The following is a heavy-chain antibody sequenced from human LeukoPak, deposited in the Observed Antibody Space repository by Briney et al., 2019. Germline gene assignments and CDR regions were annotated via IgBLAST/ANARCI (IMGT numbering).Heavy chain of an antibody. V-gene: IGHV1-2*02. D-gene: IGHD3-10*01. Sequence: ASVKVSCKASGYTFTGYYMHWVRQAPGQGLEWMGWINPNSGGTNYAQKFQGRVTMTRDTSISTAYMELSRLRSDDTAVYYCASLNYYGSGSYFDYWGQGTLVTVSS. CDR2: INPNSGGT. CDR1: GYTFTGYY. CDR3: ASLNYYGSGSYFDY. J-gene: IGHJ4*02.